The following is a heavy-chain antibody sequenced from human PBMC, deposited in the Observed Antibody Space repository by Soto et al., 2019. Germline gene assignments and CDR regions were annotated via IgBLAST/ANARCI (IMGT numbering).Heavy chain of an antibody. Sequence: PSETLSLTCTVSGGSISSYYWSWIRQPPGKGLEWIGYIYYSGSTNYNPSLKGRVTISVDTSKNQFSLKLSSVTAADTAVYYCARDGNSGYGYYYYYMDVWGKGTTVTVSS. D-gene: IGHD5-12*01. V-gene: IGHV4-59*01. J-gene: IGHJ6*03. CDR2: IYYSGST. CDR1: GGSISSYY. CDR3: ARDGNSGYGYYYYYMDV.